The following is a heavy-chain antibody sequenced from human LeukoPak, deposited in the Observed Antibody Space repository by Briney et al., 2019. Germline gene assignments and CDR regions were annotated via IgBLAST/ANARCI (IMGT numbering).Heavy chain of an antibody. Sequence: GGSLRLSCAASGFTFSSYSLNWVRRPPGKGLEWVSSISSSSSYIYYADSVKGRFTISRDNAKNSLYLQMNSLRAEDTAVYYCARSGSGSYSFWYWGQGTLVTVSS. CDR1: GFTFSSYS. CDR3: ARSGSGSYSFWY. V-gene: IGHV3-21*01. D-gene: IGHD3-10*01. CDR2: ISSSSSYI. J-gene: IGHJ4*02.